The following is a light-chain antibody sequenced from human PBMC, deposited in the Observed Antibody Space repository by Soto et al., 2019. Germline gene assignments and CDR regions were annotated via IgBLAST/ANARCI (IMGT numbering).Light chain of an antibody. CDR2: DAS. Sequence: EIVMTQSPATLSVSPGERATLSCRASQSVSSRLAWYQQKRGQAPRLLIYDASTRATGIPARFSGSGSGTEFNLTISSLQSEDFAVYYCQQYNDWPPITFGQGTRLEIK. CDR1: QSVSSR. V-gene: IGKV3-15*01. J-gene: IGKJ5*01. CDR3: QQYNDWPPIT.